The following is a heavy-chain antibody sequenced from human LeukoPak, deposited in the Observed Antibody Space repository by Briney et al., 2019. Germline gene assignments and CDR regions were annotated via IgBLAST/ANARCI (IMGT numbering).Heavy chain of an antibody. J-gene: IGHJ4*02. CDR2: IIPIFGTA. CDR3: ARKYYYDSSGQLLF. Sequence: ASVKVSCKASGGTFSSYAISWVAQAPGQGLEWMGGIIPIFGTANYAQKFQGRVTITADESTSTAYMELSSLRSEDTAVYYCARKYYYDSSGQLLFWGQGTLVTVSS. V-gene: IGHV1-69*13. CDR1: GGTFSSYA. D-gene: IGHD3-22*01.